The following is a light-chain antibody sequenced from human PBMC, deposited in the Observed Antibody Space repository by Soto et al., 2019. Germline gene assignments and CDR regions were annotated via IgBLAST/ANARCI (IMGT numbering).Light chain of an antibody. CDR2: SND. CDR3: EAWDDSRYGAV. CDR1: NSNIGTNT. J-gene: IGLJ2*01. V-gene: IGLV1-44*01. Sequence: QSVLTQPPSASGTPGQRVTISCSGSNSNIGTNTINWYQQLPGTAPKLLIHSNDVRPSGVPDRFSGSKSGTSASLAISGRQSEDEADYYCEAWDDSRYGAVFGGGTKLTVL.